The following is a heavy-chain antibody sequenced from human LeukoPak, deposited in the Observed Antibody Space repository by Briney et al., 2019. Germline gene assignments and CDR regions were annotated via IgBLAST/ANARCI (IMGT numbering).Heavy chain of an antibody. D-gene: IGHD3-3*01. CDR1: GFTFSSYE. CDR3: ARTESAYYDFWSGYSDY. J-gene: IGHJ4*02. CDR2: ISSSGSTI. Sequence: GGSLRLSCAASGFTFSSYEMNWVRQAPGKGLEWVSYISSSGSTIYYADSVKDRFTISRDNAKNSLYLQMNSLRAEDTAVYYCARTESAYYDFWSGYSDYWGQGTLVTVSS. V-gene: IGHV3-48*03.